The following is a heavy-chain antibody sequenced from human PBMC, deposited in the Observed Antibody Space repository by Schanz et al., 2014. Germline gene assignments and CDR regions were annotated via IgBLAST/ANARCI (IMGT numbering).Heavy chain of an antibody. CDR1: GFTFSAYG. Sequence: VQLVESGGGVVQPGRSLRLSCAASGFTFSAYGMHWVRQAPGKGLVWVSRTSHDGSFTTFADSVKGRFTISRDNAKNALYLQMNSLRAEDTAVYYCARQRSYFYAMDVWGQGTTVTVSS. J-gene: IGHJ6*02. CDR3: ARQRSYFYAMDV. CDR2: TSHDGSFT. V-gene: IGHV3-74*02.